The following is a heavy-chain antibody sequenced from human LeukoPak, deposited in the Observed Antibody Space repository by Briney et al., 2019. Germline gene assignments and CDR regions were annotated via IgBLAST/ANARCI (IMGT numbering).Heavy chain of an antibody. CDR2: IYYSGST. CDR3: ARHRYSGSSSFDY. J-gene: IGHJ4*02. V-gene: IGHV4-59*08. D-gene: IGHD1-26*01. CDR1: GGSISNYY. Sequence: PSETLSLTCTVSGGSISNYYWSWGRQPPGKGLEWIGYIYYSGSTNYNPSLRSRVTISVDTSKSQFSLNLRFVTAADTAVYYCARHRYSGSSSFDYWGQGTLVTVSS.